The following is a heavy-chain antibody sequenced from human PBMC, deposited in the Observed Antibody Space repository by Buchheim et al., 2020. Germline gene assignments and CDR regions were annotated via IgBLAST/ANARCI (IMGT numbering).Heavy chain of an antibody. CDR1: GFTFSRNG. CDR2: VSYDGDKK. Sequence: QVQLVESGGGVVQPGRSLRLSCAASGFTFSRNGMHWVRQAPGKGLEWVAVVSYDGDKKYYVDSVKGRFTIYRDNSKNTVYLQMNSLRAEDTAVYYCAKDVRSEAAAMDSLGQGT. D-gene: IGHD6-13*01. J-gene: IGHJ4*02. V-gene: IGHV3-30*18. CDR3: AKDVRSEAAAMDS.